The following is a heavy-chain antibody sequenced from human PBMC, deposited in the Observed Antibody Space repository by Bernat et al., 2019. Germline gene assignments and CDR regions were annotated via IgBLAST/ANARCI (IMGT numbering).Heavy chain of an antibody. Sequence: QVQLVESGGGVVQPVGSLRLSCAASGFTFSSYGMHWVRQAPGKGLEWVAFIRYDGSNKYYADSVKGRFTISRDNSKNTLYLQMNSLRAEDTAVYYCAKDSSYMKVAGREEYYFDYWGQGTLVTVSS. CDR3: AKDSSYMKVAGREEYYFDY. CDR2: IRYDGSNK. J-gene: IGHJ4*02. V-gene: IGHV3-30*02. D-gene: IGHD6-19*01. CDR1: GFTFSSYG.